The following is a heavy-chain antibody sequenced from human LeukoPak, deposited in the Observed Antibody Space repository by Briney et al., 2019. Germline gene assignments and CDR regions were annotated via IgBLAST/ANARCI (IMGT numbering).Heavy chain of an antibody. V-gene: IGHV3-33*01. Sequence: GGSLRLSCAGAGFTFGGYGMHWFRQTPGKGLEWVAVIAYDGSRAFYAESVKGRFPISRDNSKNTMSVQMDDLRAEDTAVYYCTRYNNDHFDYWGQGTLVTVSS. CDR3: TRYNNDHFDY. J-gene: IGHJ4*02. D-gene: IGHD1-14*01. CDR2: IAYDGSRA. CDR1: GFTFGGYG.